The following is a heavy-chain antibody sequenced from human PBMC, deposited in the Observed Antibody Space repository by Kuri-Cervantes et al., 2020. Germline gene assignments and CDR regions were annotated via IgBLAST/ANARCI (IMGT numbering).Heavy chain of an antibody. D-gene: IGHD3-16*01. Sequence: GGSLRLSCAASGFTFDDYAMHWVRQAPGKGLEWVSGISWNSGSIGYADSVKGRFTISRDNSKNTLYLQMNSLRAEDTAVYYCASSFRAPTPNDYWGQGTLVTVSS. CDR2: ISWNSGSI. CDR3: ASSFRAPTPNDY. CDR1: GFTFDDYA. V-gene: IGHV3-9*01. J-gene: IGHJ4*02.